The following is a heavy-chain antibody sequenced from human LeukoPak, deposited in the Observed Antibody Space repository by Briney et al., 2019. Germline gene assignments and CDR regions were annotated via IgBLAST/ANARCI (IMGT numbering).Heavy chain of an antibody. V-gene: IGHV1-69*05. J-gene: IGHJ4*02. D-gene: IGHD3-10*01. CDR3: ARVRGGYYGSGSYYNGFDY. Sequence: ASVKVSCKASGGTFSSYAISWVRQAPGQGLEWMGGIIPIFGTANYAQKFQGRVTMTRDTSTSTVYMELSSLRSEDTAVYYCARVRGGYYGSGSYYNGFDYWGQGTLVTVSS. CDR1: GGTFSSYA. CDR2: IIPIFGTA.